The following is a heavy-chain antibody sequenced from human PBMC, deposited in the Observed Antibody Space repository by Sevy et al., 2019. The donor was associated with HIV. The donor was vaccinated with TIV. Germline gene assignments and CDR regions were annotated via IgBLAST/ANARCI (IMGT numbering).Heavy chain of an antibody. CDR2: ISGTGATT. CDR3: AKDAGLKWDQYYFES. V-gene: IGHV3-23*01. J-gene: IGHJ4*02. CDR1: GFRFSSYG. D-gene: IGHD1-26*01. Sequence: GGSLRLSCAASGFRFSSYGMTWVRQAPGKGLEWVSSISGTGATTDYADSVKGRFTVSRDKSRNTLFLQMNTLRAEDTAVYYCAKDAGLKWDQYYFESWGQGTLVTVSS.